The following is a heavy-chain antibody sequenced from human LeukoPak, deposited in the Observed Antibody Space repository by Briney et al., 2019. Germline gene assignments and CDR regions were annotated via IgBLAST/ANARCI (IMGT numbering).Heavy chain of an antibody. CDR1: GGTFSSYA. CDR3: ARDLYTAMGREPLYYFDY. J-gene: IGHJ4*02. D-gene: IGHD5-18*01. CDR2: IIPIFGTA. Sequence: ASVKVSCKASGGTFSSYAISWVRQAPGQGLEWMGGIIPIFGTANYAQKFQGRVTITADESTSTAYMELSGLRSEDTAVYYCARDLYTAMGREPLYYFDYWGQGTLVTVSS. V-gene: IGHV1-69*13.